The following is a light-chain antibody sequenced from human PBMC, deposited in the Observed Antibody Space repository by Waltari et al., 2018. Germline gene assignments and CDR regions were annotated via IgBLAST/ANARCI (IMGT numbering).Light chain of an antibody. J-gene: IGKJ1*01. V-gene: IGKV1-5*01. Sequence: DIQMTQSPSTLSAFVGDRVTITCRASQSISKFLAWYQLKPGKAPKLLIYGASTLDGGVPSRFSGSGSGAEFTLTISSLQPDDVATYYCQQYDAYSRTFGQGTKVEVK. CDR3: QQYDAYSRT. CDR1: QSISKF. CDR2: GAS.